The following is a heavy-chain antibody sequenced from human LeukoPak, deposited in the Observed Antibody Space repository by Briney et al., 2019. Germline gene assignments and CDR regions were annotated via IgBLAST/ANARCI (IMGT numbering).Heavy chain of an antibody. J-gene: IGHJ3*02. V-gene: IGHV3-30*04. D-gene: IGHD2-21*02. Sequence: GGSLRLSCAASGFTFSSYAMHWVRQAPGKGLEGVAVISYDGSNKYYADSVKGRFTISRDNSKNTLYLQMNSLRAEDTAVYYCARSGGDYAFDIWGQGTMVTVSS. CDR1: GFTFSSYA. CDR3: ARSGGDYAFDI. CDR2: ISYDGSNK.